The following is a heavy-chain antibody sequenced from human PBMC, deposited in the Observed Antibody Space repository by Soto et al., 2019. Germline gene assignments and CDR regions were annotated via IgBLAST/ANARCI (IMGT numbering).Heavy chain of an antibody. CDR2: IWYDGSNK. CDR1: GFTFSSYG. Sequence: GGSLRLSCAASGFTFSSYGMHWVRRAPGKGLEWVAVIWYDGSNKYYADSVKGRFTISRDNSKNTLYLQMNSLRAEDTAVYYCARGVEYYYDSSERFDYWGQGTLVTVSS. CDR3: ARGVEYYYDSSERFDY. D-gene: IGHD3-22*01. V-gene: IGHV3-33*01. J-gene: IGHJ4*02.